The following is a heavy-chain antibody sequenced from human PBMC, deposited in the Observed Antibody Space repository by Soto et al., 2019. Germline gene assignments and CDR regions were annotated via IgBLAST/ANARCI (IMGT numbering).Heavy chain of an antibody. Sequence: QVQLVESGGGVVQPGRSLRLSCAASGFTFSSDGMHWVRQAPGKGLEWVAVISCDGSNKYYADSVKGRFTISRDNSKNTLYLQMNSLRAEDTAVYYCAKQNQFGYWGQGTLVTVSS. CDR2: ISCDGSNK. V-gene: IGHV3-30*18. J-gene: IGHJ4*02. CDR1: GFTFSSDG. CDR3: AKQNQFGY.